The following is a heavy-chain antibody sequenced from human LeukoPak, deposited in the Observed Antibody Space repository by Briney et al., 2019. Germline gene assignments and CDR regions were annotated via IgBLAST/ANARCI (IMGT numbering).Heavy chain of an antibody. CDR2: INPSGGST. D-gene: IGHD4-11*01. Sequence: GASVKLSCKASGYTFTSYYMHWVRQAPGQGLEWMGIINPSGGSTSYAQKFQGRVTMTRDTSTGTVYMELSSLRSEDTAVYYCARGDYMGWFDPWGQGTLVTVSS. J-gene: IGHJ5*02. CDR1: GYTFTSYY. V-gene: IGHV1-46*01. CDR3: ARGDYMGWFDP.